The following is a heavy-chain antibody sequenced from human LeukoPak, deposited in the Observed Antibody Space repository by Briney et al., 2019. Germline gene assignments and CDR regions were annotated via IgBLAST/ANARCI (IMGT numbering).Heavy chain of an antibody. Sequence: GGSLRLSCEASGFTFSTYWMHWVRQVPGRGLVWVSRINSDGSSISYADFVKGRFTISRDNTKNTLYLQMNSLRAEDTAVYYCARGGSNMYSGSYRGAFDIWGQGTMVAVSS. CDR3: ARGGSNMYSGSYRGAFDI. CDR2: INSDGSSI. D-gene: IGHD1-26*01. V-gene: IGHV3-74*01. CDR1: GFTFSTYW. J-gene: IGHJ3*02.